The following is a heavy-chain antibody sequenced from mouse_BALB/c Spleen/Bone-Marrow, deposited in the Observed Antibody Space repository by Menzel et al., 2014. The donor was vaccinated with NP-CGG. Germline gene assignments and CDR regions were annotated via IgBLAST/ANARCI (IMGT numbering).Heavy chain of an antibody. CDR1: GYTFTDYV. J-gene: IGHJ2*01. V-gene: IGHV1-77*01. CDR3: ANGVDY. Sequence: QVQPQQPGPELVKPGASVKMSCKASGYTFTDYVISWVKQRTGQGLEWIGEIYPGSGSTYYNEKFKGKATLTADKSSNTAYMQLSSLTSEDSAVYFCANGVDYCGQGTTPSVSS. CDR2: IYPGSGST.